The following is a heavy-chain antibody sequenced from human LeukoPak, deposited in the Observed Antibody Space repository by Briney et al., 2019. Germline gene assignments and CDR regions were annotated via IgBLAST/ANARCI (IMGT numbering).Heavy chain of an antibody. CDR3: ARGLNSGTTFDY. CDR1: GFTFSSYA. CDR2: IKQDGSEK. Sequence: GGSLRLSCAASGFTFSSYAMSWVRQAPGKGLEWVANIKQDGSEKYYVDSVKGRFTISRDNAKNSLYLQMNSLRAEDTAVYYCARGLNSGTTFDYWGQGTLVTVSS. D-gene: IGHD1-1*01. V-gene: IGHV3-7*03. J-gene: IGHJ4*02.